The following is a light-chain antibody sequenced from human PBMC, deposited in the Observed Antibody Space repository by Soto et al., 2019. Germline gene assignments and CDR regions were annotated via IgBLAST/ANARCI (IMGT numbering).Light chain of an antibody. CDR3: QQYDILPIT. J-gene: IGKJ5*01. CDR1: QDINIY. Sequence: IQMTQSPSSLFSSVCDRVTITCKATQDINIYLNWYQQKPGKAPNLLIYDASNLEIGVPSRFSGSGSGTHFTFTISSLQTEDIGTYYCQQYDILPITFGRGTRLEI. CDR2: DAS. V-gene: IGKV1-33*01.